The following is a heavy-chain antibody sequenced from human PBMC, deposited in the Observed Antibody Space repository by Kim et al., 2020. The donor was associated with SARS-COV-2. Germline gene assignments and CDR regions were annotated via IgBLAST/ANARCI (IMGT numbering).Heavy chain of an antibody. CDR3: ARPRGGAYKSAFDI. CDR1: GVSISSYY. J-gene: IGHJ3*02. CDR2: ISNSGNT. D-gene: IGHD1-1*01. Sequence: SETLSLTCSVSGVSISSYYWSWIRQSPEKRLEWIGFISNSGNTNNNPSLKSRVTISVDTSKNQFSLNLSSVTAADTAIYYCARPRGGAYKSAFDIWGQGT. V-gene: IGHV4-59*08.